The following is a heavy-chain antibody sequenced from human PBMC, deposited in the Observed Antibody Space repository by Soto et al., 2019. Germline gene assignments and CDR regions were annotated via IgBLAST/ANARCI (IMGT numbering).Heavy chain of an antibody. CDR3: AKDKYGYSSGYYNGGMDV. J-gene: IGHJ6*02. Sequence: QVQLVESGGGVVQPGRSLRLSCAASGFTFSSYGMHWVRQAPGKGLEWVAVISYDGSNKYYADSVKGRFTISRDNSKNTLYLQMNSLRAEDTAVYYCAKDKYGYSSGYYNGGMDVWAKGPRSPSP. CDR2: ISYDGSNK. V-gene: IGHV3-30*18. D-gene: IGHD3-22*01. CDR1: GFTFSSYG.